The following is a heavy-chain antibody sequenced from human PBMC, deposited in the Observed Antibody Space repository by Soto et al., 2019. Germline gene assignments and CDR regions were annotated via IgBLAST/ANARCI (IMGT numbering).Heavy chain of an antibody. Sequence: GESLTISCKGSGYSFTSYWIGWVRQMPGKGLEWMGIIYPGDSDTRYSPSFQGQVTISADKSISTAYLQWSSLKASDTAMYYCARAPLIAAAGTNYYYGMDVWGQGTTVTVSS. CDR3: ARAPLIAAAGTNYYYGMDV. CDR2: IYPGDSDT. J-gene: IGHJ6*02. CDR1: GYSFTSYW. V-gene: IGHV5-51*01. D-gene: IGHD6-13*01.